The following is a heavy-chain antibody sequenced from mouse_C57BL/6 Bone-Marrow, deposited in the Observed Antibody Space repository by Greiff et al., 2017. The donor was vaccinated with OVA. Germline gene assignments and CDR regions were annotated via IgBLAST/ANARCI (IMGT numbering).Heavy chain of an antibody. CDR2: FYPGSGSI. CDR1: GYTFTEYT. Sequence: VHLVESGAELVKPGASVKLSCKASGYTFTEYTIHWVKQRSGQGLEWIGWFYPGSGSIKYNEKFKDKATLTADKSSSTVYMELSRLTSEDSAVYFCARHEERDGYLWYFDVWGTGTTVTVSS. J-gene: IGHJ1*03. V-gene: IGHV1-62-2*01. D-gene: IGHD2-3*01. CDR3: ARHEERDGYLWYFDV.